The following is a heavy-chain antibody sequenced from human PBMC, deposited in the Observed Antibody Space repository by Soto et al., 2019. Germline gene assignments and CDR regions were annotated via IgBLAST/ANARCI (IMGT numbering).Heavy chain of an antibody. D-gene: IGHD2-15*01. V-gene: IGHV3-9*01. CDR3: AKDKEGGSFFAGLHY. J-gene: IGHJ4*02. Sequence: EVQLVESGGGLVQPGGSLRLSCAASGFRFDAYAMHWVRQLPGKGLEWVSGITRDSGNKSDGYSVKGSFIVSSEYDKNSLYLQMNSLRPEDTALYYLAKDKEGGSFFAGLHYGGQGTLCTVSS. CDR2: ITRDSGNK. CDR1: GFRFDAYA.